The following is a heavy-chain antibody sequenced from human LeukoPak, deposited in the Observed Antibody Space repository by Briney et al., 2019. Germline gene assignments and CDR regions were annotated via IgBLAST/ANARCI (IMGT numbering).Heavy chain of an antibody. V-gene: IGHV3-30-3*01. CDR2: ISYDGSNK. Sequence: PGGSLRLSCAASGFTFSSYAMSWVRQAPGKGLEWVAVISYDGSNKYYADSVKGRFTISRDNSKNTLYLQMNSLRAEDTAVYYCARGVAVALDAFDIWGQGTMVTVSS. CDR3: ARGVAVALDAFDI. J-gene: IGHJ3*02. D-gene: IGHD6-19*01. CDR1: GFTFSSYA.